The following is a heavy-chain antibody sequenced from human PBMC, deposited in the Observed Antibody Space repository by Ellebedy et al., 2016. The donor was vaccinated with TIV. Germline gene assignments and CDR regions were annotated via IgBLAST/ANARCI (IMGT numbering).Heavy chain of an antibody. D-gene: IGHD3-10*01. CDR1: SGSITSSDW. CDR2: VSHGGSA. Sequence: MPSETLSPTCAVPSGSITSSDWWTWVRQSPEKGLEWIGEVSHGGSANYNPSLRSRVVMSSDKSKNRFSLNLTSLTAADTAVYYCARGSGSCAPWGQGSLVIVS. CDR3: ARGSGSCAP. V-gene: IGHV4-4*02. J-gene: IGHJ5*02.